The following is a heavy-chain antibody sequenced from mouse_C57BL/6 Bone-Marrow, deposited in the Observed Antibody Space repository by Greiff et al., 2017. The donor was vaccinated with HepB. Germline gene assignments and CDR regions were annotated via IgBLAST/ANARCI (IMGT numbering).Heavy chain of an antibody. Sequence: VQLKQSGAELVRPGASVKLSCTASGFNIKDYYMHWVKQRPEQGLEWIGRIDPEDGDTEYAPKFQGKATMTADTSSNTAYLQLSSLTSEDTAVYYCTGGSSPYWYFDVWGTGTTVTGSS. CDR2: IDPEDGDT. D-gene: IGHD1-1*01. J-gene: IGHJ1*03. CDR1: GFNIKDYY. V-gene: IGHV14-1*01. CDR3: TGGSSPYWYFDV.